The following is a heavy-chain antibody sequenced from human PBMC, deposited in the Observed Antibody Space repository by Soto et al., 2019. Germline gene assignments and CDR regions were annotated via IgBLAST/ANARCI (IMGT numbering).Heavy chain of an antibody. D-gene: IGHD3-22*01. V-gene: IGHV3-48*03. CDR2: ISSSGSTI. CDR3: ARNHPYYYDSSGGDY. CDR1: GFTFSSYE. J-gene: IGHJ4*02. Sequence: GSLRLSCAASGFTFSSYEMNWVRQAPGKGLEWVSYISSSGSTIYYADSVKGRFTISRDNAKNSLYLQMNSLRAEDTAVYYCARNHPYYYDSSGGDYWGPGTLVTVSS.